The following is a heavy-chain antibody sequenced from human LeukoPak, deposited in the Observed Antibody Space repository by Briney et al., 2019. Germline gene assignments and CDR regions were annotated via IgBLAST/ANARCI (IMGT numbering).Heavy chain of an antibody. Sequence: GGSLRLSCAASGSTVSSNYMSWVRQAPGKGLEWVSVIYSGGSTYYADSVKGRFTISRDNSKNTLYLQMNSLRAEDTAVYYCARGASIVVDNGYYFDYWGQGTLVTVSS. D-gene: IGHD3-22*01. CDR3: ARGASIVVDNGYYFDY. V-gene: IGHV3-66*01. CDR2: IYSGGST. CDR1: GSTVSSNY. J-gene: IGHJ4*02.